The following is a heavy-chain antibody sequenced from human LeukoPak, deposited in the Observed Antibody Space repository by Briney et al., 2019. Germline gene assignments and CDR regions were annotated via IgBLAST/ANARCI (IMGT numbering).Heavy chain of an antibody. V-gene: IGHV3-66*01. CDR2: IYSGGST. CDR3: ARDLAWDAFDI. Sequence: GGSLRLSCAASGFTVSSNYMSWVRQAPGKGLEWVSVIYSGGSTYYADSVKGRFTFSRDNSKNMLYLQMNSLRAEDTAVYYCARDLAWDAFDIWGQGTMVTVSS. CDR1: GFTVSSNY. J-gene: IGHJ3*02.